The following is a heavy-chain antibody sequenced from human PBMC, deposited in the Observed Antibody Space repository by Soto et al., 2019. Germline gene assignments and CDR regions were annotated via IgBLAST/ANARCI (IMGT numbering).Heavy chain of an antibody. Sequence: QVQLVQSGAEVKKPGSSVKVSCKASGGTFSSYAISWVRQAPGQGLEWMGGIIPISETTDYAQKFQGRVTITADESKSTPSMGLSSLRSAETAVYSCARSQGSSTSIEIYYYDDYRMDVWGPRTTVTVSS. V-gene: IGHV1-69*01. CDR2: IIPISETT. D-gene: IGHD2-2*01. CDR3: ARSQGSSTSIEIYYYDDYRMDV. CDR1: GGTFSSYA. J-gene: IGHJ6*02.